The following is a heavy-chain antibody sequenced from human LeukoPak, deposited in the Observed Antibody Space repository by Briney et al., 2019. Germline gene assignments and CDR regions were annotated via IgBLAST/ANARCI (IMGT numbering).Heavy chain of an antibody. CDR1: GGSINTQY. D-gene: IGHD5-12*01. J-gene: IGHJ2*01. CDR3: AGTIRAYRGYDHWYFDV. V-gene: IGHV4-59*11. CDR2: IYSSGST. Sequence: SETLSLTCTVSGGSINTQYWSWIRQPPGQGLEWIGHIYSSGSTSYNPSLKSRVTMSVDTSTNQISLSLTSVTAADTAVYYCAGTIRAYRGYDHWYFDVWGRGTLVTVSS.